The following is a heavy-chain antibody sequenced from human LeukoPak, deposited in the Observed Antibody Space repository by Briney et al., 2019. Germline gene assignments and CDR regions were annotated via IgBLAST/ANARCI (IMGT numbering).Heavy chain of an antibody. CDR3: ARVRGPTVTTMYFDY. V-gene: IGHV3-48*03. CDR1: GFTFSSHD. Sequence: GGSLRLSCAGSGFTFSSHDMIWVRQAPGRGLEWVSYISPGGSTIYYADSMKGRFTVSRDNAKNSLSLHMNSLRAEDTAVYYCARVRGPTVTTMYFDYWGQGTLVTVSS. D-gene: IGHD4-17*01. J-gene: IGHJ4*02. CDR2: ISPGGSTI.